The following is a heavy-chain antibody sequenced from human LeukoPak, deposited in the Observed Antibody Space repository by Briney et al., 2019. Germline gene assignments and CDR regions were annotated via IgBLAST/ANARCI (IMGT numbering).Heavy chain of an antibody. V-gene: IGHV3-21*01. D-gene: IGHD3-22*01. CDR2: ISSSSSYI. CDR1: GFTFSSYS. Sequence: GGSLSLSCAASGFTFSSYSMNWVRQAPGKGLEWVSSISSSSSYIYYADSVKGRFTISRDNAKNSLYLQMNSLRAEDTAVYYCATSGYFPIKAFDYWGQGTLVTVSS. J-gene: IGHJ4*02. CDR3: ATSGYFPIKAFDY.